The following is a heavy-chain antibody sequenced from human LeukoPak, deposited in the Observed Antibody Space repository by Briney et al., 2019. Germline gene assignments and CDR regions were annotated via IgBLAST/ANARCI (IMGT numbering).Heavy chain of an antibody. D-gene: IGHD5-18*01. Sequence: QPGRSLRLSCAASGFTFDDYAMHWVRQAPGKGLEWVSGISWNSGSIGYADSVKGRFTISRDNAKNSLYLQMNSLRAEDTALYYCAKDREGYSYGLYDYWGQGTLVTVSS. V-gene: IGHV3-9*01. CDR1: GFTFDDYA. J-gene: IGHJ4*02. CDR3: AKDREGYSYGLYDY. CDR2: ISWNSGSI.